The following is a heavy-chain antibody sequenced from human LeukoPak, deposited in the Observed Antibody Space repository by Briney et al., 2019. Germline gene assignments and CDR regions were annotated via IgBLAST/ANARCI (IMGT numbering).Heavy chain of an antibody. Sequence: ASEKVSCKASGYTFTGYYMHWVRQAPGQGLEWMGWINPNSGGTNYAQKFQGWVTMTRDTSISTAYMELSRLRSDDTAVYYCARGEYYYDSSGYSDFDYWGQGTLVTVSS. CDR3: ARGEYYYDSSGYSDFDY. D-gene: IGHD3-22*01. CDR1: GYTFTGYY. CDR2: INPNSGGT. V-gene: IGHV1-2*04. J-gene: IGHJ4*02.